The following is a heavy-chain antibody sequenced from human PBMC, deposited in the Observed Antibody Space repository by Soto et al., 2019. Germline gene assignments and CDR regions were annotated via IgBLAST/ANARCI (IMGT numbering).Heavy chain of an antibody. D-gene: IGHD1-20*01. CDR3: QQAAPINNK. J-gene: IGHJ4*02. CDR1: VFTFINSL. Sequence: VVSLILACSSSVFTFINSLIRLVRQAPVNWLEWVCRIKSKTDGGTTDYAAPVKGTFTISRDDSKNTLFLQMNSLKTECTAVYYCQQAAPINNKWGRGTMVTVSS. V-gene: IGHV3-15*01. CDR2: IKSKTDGGTT.